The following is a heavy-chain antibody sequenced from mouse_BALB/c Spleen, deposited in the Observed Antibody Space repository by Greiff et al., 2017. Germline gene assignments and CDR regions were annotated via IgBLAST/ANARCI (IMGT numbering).Heavy chain of an antibody. CDR1: GFTFTDYY. CDR3: ARQGGMVTRKRDPWFAY. CDR2: IRNKANGYTT. D-gene: IGHD2-10*02. J-gene: IGHJ3*01. Sequence: EVQLVESGGGLVQPGGSLRLSCATSGFTFTDYYMSWVRQPPGKALEWLGFIRNKANGYTTEYSASVKGRFTISRDNAKNTLYLQMSSLKSEDTAMYYCARQGGMVTRKRDPWFAYWGQGTLVTVSA. V-gene: IGHV7-3*02.